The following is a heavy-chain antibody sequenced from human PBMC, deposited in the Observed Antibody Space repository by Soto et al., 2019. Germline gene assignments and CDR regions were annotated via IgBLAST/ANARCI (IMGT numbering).Heavy chain of an antibody. CDR2: ISAYNGNT. CDR3: ARGLVPAVLSYWLDP. CDR1: GYTFTSYG. V-gene: IGHV1-18*01. Sequence: ASVKVSCKASGYTFTSYGISWVRQAPGQGLEWMGRISAYNGNTNYAQKLQGRVTMTTDTSTSTAYMELRSLRSDDTAVYYCARGLVPAVLSYWLDPWGQGTLVTVSS. D-gene: IGHD2-2*01. J-gene: IGHJ5*02.